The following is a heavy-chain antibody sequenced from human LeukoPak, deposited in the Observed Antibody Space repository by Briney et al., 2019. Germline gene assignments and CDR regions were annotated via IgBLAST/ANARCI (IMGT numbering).Heavy chain of an antibody. J-gene: IGHJ4*02. CDR1: GFTFTSSA. D-gene: IGHD3-22*01. Sequence: ASVKVSCKASGFTFTSSAMQWVRQARGQRLEWIGWIVVGSGNTNYAQKFQERVTITRDMSTSTAYMELSSLRSEDTAVYYCAADPGHYGSSGYYYVFDYWGQGTLVTVSS. V-gene: IGHV1-58*02. CDR3: AADPGHYGSSGYYYVFDY. CDR2: IVVGSGNT.